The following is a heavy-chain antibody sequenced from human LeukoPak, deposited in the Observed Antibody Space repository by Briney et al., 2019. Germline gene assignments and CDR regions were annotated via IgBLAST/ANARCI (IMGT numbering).Heavy chain of an antibody. D-gene: IGHD2-2*01. CDR3: ARLYATSWGFFDP. V-gene: IGHV3-30*02. CDR1: GFTFKSYG. CDR2: IRNDGKTQ. J-gene: IGHJ2*01. Sequence: GGSLRLSCAASGFTFKSYGLHWVRRAPGKGLEWVAFIRNDGKTQYYADSVKGRFTISRDNSRSTMFLQMNSLRPEDTAVYYCARLYATSWGFFDPWGRGTLSLSPQ.